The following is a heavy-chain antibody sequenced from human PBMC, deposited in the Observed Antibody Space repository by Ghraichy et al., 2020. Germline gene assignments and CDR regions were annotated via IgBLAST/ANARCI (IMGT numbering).Heavy chain of an antibody. V-gene: IGHV1-69*13. CDR3: ARDIKVATIPYYYYYYGMDV. Sequence: SVKVSCKASGGTFSSYAISWVRQAPGQGLEWMGGIIPIFGTANYAQKFQGRVTITADESTSTAYMELSSLRSEDTAVYYCARDIKVATIPYYYYYYGMDVWGQGTTVTVSS. J-gene: IGHJ6*02. D-gene: IGHD5-12*01. CDR1: GGTFSSYA. CDR2: IIPIFGTA.